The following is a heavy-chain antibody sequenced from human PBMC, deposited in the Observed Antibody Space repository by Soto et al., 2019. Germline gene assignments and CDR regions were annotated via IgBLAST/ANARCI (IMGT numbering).Heavy chain of an antibody. J-gene: IGHJ6*02. Sequence: EVQLLESGGGLVQPGGSLRLSCVASGFTFSYYTMSWVRQAPGKGLEWVSGISNSGDTIYYADSVKGRFTISRDNFNNTLYPQMNSMSYDDSAVYYCSDPVPAPNHYAYYDIDVWGQWTTVTVSS. D-gene: IGHD2-2*01. CDR2: ISNSGDTI. CDR1: GFTFSYYT. CDR3: SDPVPAPNHYAYYDIDV. V-gene: IGHV3-23*01.